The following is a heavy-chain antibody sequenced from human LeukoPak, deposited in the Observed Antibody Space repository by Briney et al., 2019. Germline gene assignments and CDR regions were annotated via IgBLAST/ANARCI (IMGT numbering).Heavy chain of an antibody. CDR2: ISSSGSTI. V-gene: IGHV3-48*03. CDR1: GLTFSSYE. J-gene: IGHJ4*02. D-gene: IGHD5-24*01. Sequence: GGSLRLSCAASGLTFSSYEMNWVRQAPGKGLGWVSYISSSGSTIYYADSVKGRFTISRDNAKNSLYLQMNSLRAEDTAVYYCARDGSADLRYYFDYWGQGTLVTVSS. CDR3: ARDGSADLRYYFDY.